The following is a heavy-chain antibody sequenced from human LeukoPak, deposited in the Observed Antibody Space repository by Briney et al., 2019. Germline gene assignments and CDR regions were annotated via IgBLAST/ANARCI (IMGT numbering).Heavy chain of an antibody. V-gene: IGHV4-4*07. J-gene: IGHJ6*02. CDR2: IYTCGRT. CDR1: GTFISYAI. D-gene: IGHD5-24*01. Sequence: SSVLAFSYAAAGTFISYAIRSGLRAPAEKRQEWIGRIYTCGRTNYAHSLKSRVTMSVDKSKNKFSLKLSCVTAADTAVYYCARDGREGEGRDFYYCMDVWGQGTKVTVSS. CDR3: ARDGREGEGRDFYYCMDV.